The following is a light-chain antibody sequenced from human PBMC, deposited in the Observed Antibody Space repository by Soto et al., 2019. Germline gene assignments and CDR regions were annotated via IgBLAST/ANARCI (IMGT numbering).Light chain of an antibody. CDR2: DVS. J-gene: IGKJ1*01. V-gene: IGKV3-15*01. CDR1: QGVTTN. CDR3: QQYNNWPPAT. Sequence: EIIMTQSPGTLSVSPGERATLSCRSAQGVTTNFAWYQQKSGQSPRLLIYDVSNRATGVPARFSGSGSETELTLTISSLQSEDFAVYYCQQYNNWPPATFGQGTKVDIK.